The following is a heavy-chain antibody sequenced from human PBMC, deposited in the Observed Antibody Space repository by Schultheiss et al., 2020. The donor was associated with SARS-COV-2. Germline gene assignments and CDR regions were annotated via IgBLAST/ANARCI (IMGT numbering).Heavy chain of an antibody. V-gene: IGHV4-61*01. D-gene: IGHD4-17*01. J-gene: IGHJ4*02. CDR3: ARITANDYGDYGGAYYFDY. Sequence: SETLSLTCTVSGGSVSSGSYYWSWIRQPPGKGLEWIGYIYYSGSTNYNPSLKSRVTISVDTSKNQFSLKLSSVTAADTAVYYCARITANDYGDYGGAYYFDYWGQGTLVTVSS. CDR1: GGSVSSGSYY. CDR2: IYYSGST.